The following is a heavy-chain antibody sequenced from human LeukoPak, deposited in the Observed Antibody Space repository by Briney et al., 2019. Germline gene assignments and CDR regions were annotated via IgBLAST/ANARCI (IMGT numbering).Heavy chain of an antibody. CDR1: GYSFTTYW. Sequence: GESLKISCKGSGYSFTTYWIGWVRQMPGKGLEWMGIIYPGDSDTRYSPSFQGQVTISADKSISTAYLQWNSLKASDTAMYYCARSGREQLGRFDYWGQGTLVTVSS. CDR2: IYPGDSDT. CDR3: ARSGREQLGRFDY. J-gene: IGHJ4*02. V-gene: IGHV5-51*01. D-gene: IGHD6-13*01.